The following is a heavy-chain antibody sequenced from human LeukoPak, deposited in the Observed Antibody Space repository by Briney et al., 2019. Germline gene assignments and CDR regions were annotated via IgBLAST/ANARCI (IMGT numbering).Heavy chain of an antibody. J-gene: IGHJ4*02. CDR3: ARGGTGSSWYPTYFDY. V-gene: IGHV3-48*04. D-gene: IGHD6-13*01. Sequence: PGGSLRLSCAASGFTFSSYNMNWVRQAPGKGLEWVSYISSSSSTIYYADSVKGRFTISRDNAKNSLYLQMNSLRAEDTAVYYCARGGTGSSWYPTYFDYWGQGTLVTVSS. CDR1: GFTFSSYN. CDR2: ISSSSSTI.